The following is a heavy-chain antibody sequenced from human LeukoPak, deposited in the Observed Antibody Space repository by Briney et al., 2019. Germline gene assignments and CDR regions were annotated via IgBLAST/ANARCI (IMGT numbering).Heavy chain of an antibody. V-gene: IGHV1-69*13. CDR3: ARAGLLWFGESRERFRYYFDY. CDR2: IIPIFGTA. Sequence: ASVKVSCKASGGTFSSYAISWVRQAPGQGLEWMGGIIPIFGTANYAQKFQGRVTITADESTSTAYMELSSLRSEDTAVYYCARAGLLWFGESRERFRYYFDYWGQGTLVTVSS. D-gene: IGHD3-10*01. J-gene: IGHJ4*02. CDR1: GGTFSSYA.